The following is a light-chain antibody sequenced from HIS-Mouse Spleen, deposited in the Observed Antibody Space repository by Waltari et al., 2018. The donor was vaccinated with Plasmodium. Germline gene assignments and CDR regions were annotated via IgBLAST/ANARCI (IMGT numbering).Light chain of an antibody. CDR2: RDS. V-gene: IGLV3-9*01. CDR3: QVWDSSTV. Sequence: SYELTQPLSVSVALGQTARITCGGNNIGSKNVHWYQQKPGQDPVLVIYRDSNWPSGIPERFAGSNSGNTATLTISRAQAGDEADYYCQVWDSSTVFGGGTKLTVL. CDR1: NIGSKN. J-gene: IGLJ3*02.